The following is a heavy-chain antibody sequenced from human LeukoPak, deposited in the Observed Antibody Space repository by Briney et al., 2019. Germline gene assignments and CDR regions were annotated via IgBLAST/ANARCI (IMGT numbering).Heavy chain of an antibody. J-gene: IGHJ4*02. CDR1: GFTFSSYA. CDR3: AREVPPYYCSGGSCYLDY. D-gene: IGHD2-15*01. V-gene: IGHV3-30-3*01. Sequence: GRSLRLSCAASGFTFSSYAMHWVRQAPGKGLEWVAVISYDGSNKYYADSVKGRFTISRDNAKNSLYLQMNSLRAEDTAVYYCAREVPPYYCSGGSCYLDYWGQGTLVTVSS. CDR2: ISYDGSNK.